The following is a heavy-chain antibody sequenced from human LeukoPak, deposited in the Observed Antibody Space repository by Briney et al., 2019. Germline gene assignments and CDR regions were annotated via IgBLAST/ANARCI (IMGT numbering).Heavy chain of an antibody. V-gene: IGHV3-48*01. CDR2: ISGGSSTI. CDR3: ARGAYYYYYYMDV. Sequence: GGSLRLSCAASGFTFSSYSMNWVRQAPGKGLEWVSYISGGSSTIYYADSVKGRFTLSRDNAKNSLYLQMNSLRADDTAVYYCARGAYYYYYYMDVWGKGTTVTVSS. CDR1: GFTFSSYS. J-gene: IGHJ6*03.